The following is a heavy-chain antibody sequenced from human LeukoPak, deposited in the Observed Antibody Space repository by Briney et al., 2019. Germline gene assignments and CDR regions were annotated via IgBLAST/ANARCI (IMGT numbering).Heavy chain of an antibody. V-gene: IGHV4-59*01. CDR1: GGSISSYY. J-gene: IGHJ4*02. D-gene: IGHD3-22*01. CDR2: IYYSGST. CDR3: ARDGDSSGPYYYFDY. Sequence: SETLSLTCTVSGGSISSYYWSWIRQPPGKGLEWIGYIYYSGSTKHNPSLKSRVTISADTSKNQFSLKLSSVTAADTAVYYCARDGDSSGPYYYFDYWGQGTLVTVSS.